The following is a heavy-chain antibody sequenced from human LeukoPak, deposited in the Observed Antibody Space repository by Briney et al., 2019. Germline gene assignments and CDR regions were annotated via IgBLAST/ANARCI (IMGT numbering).Heavy chain of an antibody. J-gene: IGHJ4*02. CDR3: ARENSGSYYGATI. D-gene: IGHD1-26*01. V-gene: IGHV4-59*01. CDR1: GGSIRRSY. Sequence: PSETPSLTCIVSGGSIRRSYWSSIRQPPGKGLERIGYIYYSGSTNYNPSLKSRVTISVDTSKNQFSLKLSSVTAADTAVYYCARENSGSYYGATIWGQGTLVTVSS. CDR2: IYYSGST.